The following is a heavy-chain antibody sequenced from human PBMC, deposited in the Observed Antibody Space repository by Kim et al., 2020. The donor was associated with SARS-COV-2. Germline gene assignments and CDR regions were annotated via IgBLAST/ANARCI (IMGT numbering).Heavy chain of an antibody. V-gene: IGHV7-4-1*02. Sequence: ASVKVSCKASGYTFTSYAMNWVRQAPGQGLEWMGWISTNTGNPTYAQGFTGRFVFSLDTSVSTAYLQISSLKAEDTAVYYCARGGEGIFCTGGVCWDFDYWGQGTLVTVSS. CDR3: ARGGEGIFCTGGVCWDFDY. D-gene: IGHD2-8*02. CDR1: GYTFTSYA. J-gene: IGHJ4*02. CDR2: ISTNTGNP.